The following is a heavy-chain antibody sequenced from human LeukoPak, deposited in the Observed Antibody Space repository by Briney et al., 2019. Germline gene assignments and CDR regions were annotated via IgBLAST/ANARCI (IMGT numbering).Heavy chain of an antibody. J-gene: IGHJ5*02. Sequence: SETLSFTCTVSGDSISSSRFYWGWIRQPPGKGLEWIGSIYYSGSTYYNPSLKSRVTISVDTSKNQFSLKLTSVTAADTAVYYCARRCSSPSCFYAWGQGTLVTVSS. V-gene: IGHV4-39*01. CDR3: ARRCSSPSCFYA. CDR1: GDSISSSRFY. D-gene: IGHD2-2*01. CDR2: IYYSGST.